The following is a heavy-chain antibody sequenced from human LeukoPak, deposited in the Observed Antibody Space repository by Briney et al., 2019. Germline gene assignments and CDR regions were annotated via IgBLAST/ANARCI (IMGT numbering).Heavy chain of an antibody. J-gene: IGHJ5*02. V-gene: IGHV4-34*01. CDR3: ARGGKFLFDP. D-gene: IGHD1-14*01. CDR2: INHSGST. CDR1: GFTFSNAW. Sequence: GSLRLSCAASGFTFSNAWMSWIRQPPGKGLEWIGEINHSGSTNYNPSLKSRVTISVDTPKNQFSLKLSSVTASDTAVYYCARGGKFLFDPWGQGTLVTVSS.